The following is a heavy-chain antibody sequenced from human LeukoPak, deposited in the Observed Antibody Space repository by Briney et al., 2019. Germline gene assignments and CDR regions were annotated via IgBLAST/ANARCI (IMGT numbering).Heavy chain of an antibody. D-gene: IGHD2-15*01. Sequence: GGSLRLSCAASGFTFSSYAMSWVRQAPGKGLEWASGLSWNSGSIHYADSVKGRFTLSRDNAKNSLYLQMNSLRAEDTAVYYCARDFSCSGGSCYSSTDAFDIWGQGTMVTVSS. CDR2: LSWNSGSI. V-gene: IGHV3-23*01. CDR3: ARDFSCSGGSCYSSTDAFDI. CDR1: GFTFSSYA. J-gene: IGHJ3*02.